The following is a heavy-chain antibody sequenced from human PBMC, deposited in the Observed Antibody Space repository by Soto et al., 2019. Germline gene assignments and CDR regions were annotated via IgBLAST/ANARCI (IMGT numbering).Heavy chain of an antibody. J-gene: IGHJ5*02. CDR2: IYSSGST. CDR3: ARRERAAGTDWWFDP. D-gene: IGHD6-13*01. CDR1: GCPIRTSSWH. V-gene: IGHV4-39*01. Sequence: PSATLSHTYIDSGCPIRTSSWHRGWIRQPPGKELVLIGSIYSSGSTYYSPSLKSRVTISVDTSKNQFSLKLSSVTAADTAVYYCARRERAAGTDWWFDPWGQGTLVTVSS.